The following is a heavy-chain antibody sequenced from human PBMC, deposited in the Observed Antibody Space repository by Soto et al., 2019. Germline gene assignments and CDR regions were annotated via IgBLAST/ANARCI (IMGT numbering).Heavy chain of an antibody. Sequence: GASVKVSCKASGYTFTDYYIHWVRQAPGQGPEWVGWINPDSGGTNLAQRFQGRVTMTSDTSINTAYMELSSLRSDDTAVYYCAIRTGQLAIISEFDGDWFFEVWGRGTLVTV. J-gene: IGHJ2*01. CDR1: GYTFTDYY. CDR2: INPDSGGT. CDR3: AIRTGQLAIISEFDGDWFFEV. V-gene: IGHV1-2*02. D-gene: IGHD2-2*01.